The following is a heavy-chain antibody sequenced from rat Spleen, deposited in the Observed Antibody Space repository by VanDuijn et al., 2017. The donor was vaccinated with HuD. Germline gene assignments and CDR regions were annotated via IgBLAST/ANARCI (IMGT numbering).Heavy chain of an antibody. CDR2: ISPDGGTT. D-gene: IGHD1-9*01. V-gene: IGHV5-25*01. Sequence: EVQLVESDGGLVQPGKSLKLSCAASGFTFSDYYMAWVRQAPGKGLEWVSSISPDGGTTYYRDSVKGRFTISRDNAQSTLSLQMDSLRSEDTATYYCARRHYGYTDYFDYWGQGVMVTVSS. J-gene: IGHJ2*01. CDR1: GFTFSDYY. CDR3: ARRHYGYTDYFDY.